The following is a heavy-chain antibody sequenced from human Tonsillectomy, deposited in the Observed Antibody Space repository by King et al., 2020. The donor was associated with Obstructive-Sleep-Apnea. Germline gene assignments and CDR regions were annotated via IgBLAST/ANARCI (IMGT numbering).Heavy chain of an antibody. V-gene: IGHV3-9*01. CDR2: ISWNSGSI. D-gene: IGHD3-22*01. Sequence: VQLVESGGGLVQPGRSLRLSCAASGFTFDDYAMHWVRHAPGKGLEWVSGISWNSGSIGYADSVKGRFTISRDNAKNSLYLQMNSLRAEDTALYYCARPYYDSSGYPAFGYWGQGTLVTVSS. CDR1: GFTFDDYA. J-gene: IGHJ4*02. CDR3: ARPYYDSSGYPAFGY.